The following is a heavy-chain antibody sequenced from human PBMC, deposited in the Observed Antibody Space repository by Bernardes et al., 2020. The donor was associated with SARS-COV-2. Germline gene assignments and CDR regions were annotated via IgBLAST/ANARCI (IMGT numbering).Heavy chain of an antibody. CDR1: GFTFSSYA. J-gene: IGHJ4*02. D-gene: IGHD3-22*01. Sequence: SLRLSCAASGFTFSSYAMHWVRQAPGKGLEWVAVISYDGSNKYYADSVKGRFTISRDNSKNTLYLQMNSLRAEDTAVYYCARSDSSGSAVGYWGQGTLVTVSS. CDR2: ISYDGSNK. CDR3: ARSDSSGSAVGY. V-gene: IGHV3-30*01.